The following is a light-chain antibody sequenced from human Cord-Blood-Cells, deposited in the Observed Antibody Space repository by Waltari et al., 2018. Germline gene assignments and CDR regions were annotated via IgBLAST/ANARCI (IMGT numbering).Light chain of an antibody. Sequence: QSMLTQPPSVSGAPGQRVTISCTGSGSNIGAGYDVHWYQQLPGTVPKLLIYGNSNRPSGVPDRFSGSKSGTSASLAITGLQAEDEADYYCQSYDSSLSGFYVFGTGTKVTVL. CDR3: QSYDSSLSGFYV. V-gene: IGLV1-40*01. J-gene: IGLJ1*01. CDR2: GNS. CDR1: GSNIGAGYD.